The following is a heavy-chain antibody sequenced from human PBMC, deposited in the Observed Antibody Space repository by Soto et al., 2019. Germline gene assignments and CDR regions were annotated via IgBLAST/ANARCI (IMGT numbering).Heavy chain of an antibody. CDR1: GFTFSSYA. D-gene: IGHD3-22*01. J-gene: IGHJ6*02. Sequence: GGSLRLSCAASGFTFSSYAMHWVRQAPGKGLEWVAVISYDGSNKYYADSVKGRFTISRDNSKNTLYLQMNSLRAEDTAVYYCARGNYYDSQWYYYGMDVWGQGTTVTVS. CDR2: ISYDGSNK. CDR3: ARGNYYDSQWYYYGMDV. V-gene: IGHV3-30-3*01.